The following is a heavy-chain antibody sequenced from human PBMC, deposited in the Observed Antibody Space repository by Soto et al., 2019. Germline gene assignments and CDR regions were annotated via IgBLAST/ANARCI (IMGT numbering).Heavy chain of an antibody. CDR2: MNPNSGNT. V-gene: IGHV1-8*01. Sequence: ASVKVSCKASGYTFTSYDINCVGQATGQGLEWMGWMNPNSGNTGYAQKFQGRVTMTRNTSISTAYMELSSLRSEDTAVYYCARPTAMVISGYYYYYYMEVWGKGTTVTVSS. D-gene: IGHD5-18*01. J-gene: IGHJ6*03. CDR3: ARPTAMVISGYYYYYYMEV. CDR1: GYTFTSYD.